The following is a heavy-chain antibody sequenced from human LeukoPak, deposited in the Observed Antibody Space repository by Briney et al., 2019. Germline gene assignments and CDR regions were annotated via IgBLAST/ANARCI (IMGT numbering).Heavy chain of an antibody. CDR3: ARDFYGDYLYYFDY. D-gene: IGHD4-17*01. Sequence: GGSLRLSCAASGFTFSSYGMHWVHQAPGKGLEWVAVIWYDGSNKYYADSVKGRFTISRDNSKNTLYLQMNSLRAEDTAVYYCARDFYGDYLYYFDYWGQGTLVTVSS. V-gene: IGHV3-33*01. CDR2: IWYDGSNK. J-gene: IGHJ4*02. CDR1: GFTFSSYG.